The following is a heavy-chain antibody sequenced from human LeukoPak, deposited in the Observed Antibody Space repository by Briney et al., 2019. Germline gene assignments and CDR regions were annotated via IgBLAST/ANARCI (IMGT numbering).Heavy chain of an antibody. CDR3: VRWGYYSNYDY. CDR1: GFTFSSYA. CDR2: ISYDGTNK. J-gene: IGHJ4*02. V-gene: IGHV3-30*14. Sequence: GGSLRLSCAASGFTFSSYAMSWVRQAPGKGLEWVAVISYDGTNKYYADSVKGRFTISRDNSKNTLYLQMGSLRAEDMAVYYCVRWGYYSNYDYWGQGALVTVSS. D-gene: IGHD4-11*01.